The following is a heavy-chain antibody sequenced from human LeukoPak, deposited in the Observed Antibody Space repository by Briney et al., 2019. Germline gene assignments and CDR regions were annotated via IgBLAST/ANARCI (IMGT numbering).Heavy chain of an antibody. V-gene: IGHV3-7*01. CDR2: INQDESAS. D-gene: IGHD5-24*01. CDR3: ASLTHGRD. J-gene: IGHJ1*01. Sequence: GGSLRLSCAASGFTFSTSWMTWVRQAPGKGLEWVANINQDESASYYVDSVKGRFTISRDNARNSLYLQMNTLRAEDTAVYYCASLTHGRDWGQGTLVTVSS. CDR1: GFTFSTSW.